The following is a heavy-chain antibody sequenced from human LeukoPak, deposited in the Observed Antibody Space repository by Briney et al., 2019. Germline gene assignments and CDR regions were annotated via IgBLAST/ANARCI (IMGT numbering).Heavy chain of an antibody. CDR3: ARDPVWGSYRQIPSFDY. J-gene: IGHJ4*02. D-gene: IGHD3-16*02. CDR1: GYTFTSYG. CDR2: ISAYNGNT. Sequence: GASVKVSCKASGYTFTSYGISWVRQAPGQGLEWMGWISAYNGNTNYAQKLQGRVTMTTDTSTSTAYMELRSLRSDDTAVYYCARDPVWGSYRQIPSFDYWGQGTLVTVSS. V-gene: IGHV1-18*01.